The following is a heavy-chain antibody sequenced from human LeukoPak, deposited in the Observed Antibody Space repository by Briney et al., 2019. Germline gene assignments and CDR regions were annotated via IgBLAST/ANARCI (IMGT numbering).Heavy chain of an antibody. D-gene: IGHD3-10*01. V-gene: IGHV4-31*03. CDR2: IYYSGST. CDR1: GGSISSGGYY. CDR3: ARGQHYYYGSGSYYNTPFDY. J-gene: IGHJ4*02. Sequence: PSQTLSLTCTVSGGSISSGGYYWSWIRQHPGKGLEWIGYIYYSGSTNYNPSLKSRVTISVDTSKNQFSLKLSSVTAADTAVYYCARGQHYYYGSGSYYNTPFDYWGQGTLVTVSS.